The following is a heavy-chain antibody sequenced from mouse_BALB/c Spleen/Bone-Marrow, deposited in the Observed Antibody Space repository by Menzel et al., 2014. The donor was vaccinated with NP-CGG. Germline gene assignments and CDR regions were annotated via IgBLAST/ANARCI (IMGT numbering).Heavy chain of an antibody. Sequence: VQLQQPGPELVKPGASVKISCKTSGYTFTEYTMHWVKPSHGKSLEWIGGINPNNGGTSYNQKFKGKATLTVDKSSSTAYMELRSLTSEDSAGYYCAKWMGPYYAMDYWGQGTSVTVSS. CDR1: GYTFTEYT. CDR2: INPNNGGT. V-gene: IGHV1-18*01. J-gene: IGHJ4*01. CDR3: AKWMGPYYAMDY. D-gene: IGHD2-3*01.